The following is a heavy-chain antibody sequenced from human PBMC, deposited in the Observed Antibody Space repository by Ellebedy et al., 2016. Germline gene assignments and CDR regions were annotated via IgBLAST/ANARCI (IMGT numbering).Heavy chain of an antibody. CDR3: ARHGSGSSSIDY. V-gene: IGHV3-33*01. CDR1: GFTFSLYG. J-gene: IGHJ4*02. CDR2: IWDDGSHK. Sequence: GESLKISCAASGFTFSLYGMHWVRQAPGKGLEWVAVIWDDGSHKYYRDPVKGRFTISRDNSTNTLYLQMNNLRAEDTAVYYCARHGSGSSSIDYWGEGTLVTVSS. D-gene: IGHD6-6*01.